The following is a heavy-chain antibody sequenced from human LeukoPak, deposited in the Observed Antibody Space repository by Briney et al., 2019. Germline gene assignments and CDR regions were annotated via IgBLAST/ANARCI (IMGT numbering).Heavy chain of an antibody. V-gene: IGHV4-39*01. CDR1: GASIPSGDNY. CDR2: MFYDGTT. Sequence: SETLSLTCSVSGASIPSGDNYWAWVRQPPGRGLEWIGSMFYDGTTYHSPSLKSRVTVSLDTSANQFSLQLNSVTAADTAVYYCVRHDGRGGATMGAFDSWGQGSLVTVSS. CDR3: VRHDGRGGATMGAFDS. D-gene: IGHD5-12*01. J-gene: IGHJ5*01.